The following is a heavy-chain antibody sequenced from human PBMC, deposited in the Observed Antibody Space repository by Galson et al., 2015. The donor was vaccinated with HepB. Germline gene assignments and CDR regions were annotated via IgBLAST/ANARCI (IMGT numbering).Heavy chain of an antibody. Sequence: SLRLSCAASGFIFSDYYMSWIRQAPGKGLEWISYISNSGNTIYYADSVKGRFTISMDNARNSLYLQMRSLRADDTAVYYCAREGWLRAGYFDDWGQGTRVTVSS. D-gene: IGHD5-12*01. V-gene: IGHV3-11*01. CDR1: GFIFSDYY. CDR2: ISNSGNTI. CDR3: AREGWLRAGYFDD. J-gene: IGHJ4*02.